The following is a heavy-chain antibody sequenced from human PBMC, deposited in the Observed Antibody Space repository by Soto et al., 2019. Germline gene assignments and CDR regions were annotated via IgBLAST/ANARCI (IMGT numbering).Heavy chain of an antibody. CDR1: GYTFTHYY. D-gene: IGHD6-13*01. Sequence: QVQLVQSGAEVKKPGASVKLSCRTSGYTFTHYYIHWVRQAPGQGLEWLAIINTASGSTNYAQDVPGRVTLTMDTSTTTVYLELSGLRAEDTAIFYCARDLAAGDYWGQGTLVTVSS. CDR3: ARDLAAGDY. CDR2: INTASGST. V-gene: IGHV1-46*01. J-gene: IGHJ4*02.